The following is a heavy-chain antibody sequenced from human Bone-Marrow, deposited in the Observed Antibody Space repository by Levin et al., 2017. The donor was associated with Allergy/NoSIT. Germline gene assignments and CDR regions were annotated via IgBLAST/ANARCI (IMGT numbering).Heavy chain of an antibody. CDR2: ITTRSDYI. Sequence: LSLTCAASDFTFRSYTMNWVRQAPGKGLEWVSSITTRSDYIYYPDSVKGRFTVSRDNANYSLFLQMNSLTVEDTAVYYCARLRWGDDAFDLWGQGTVVTVSS. CDR3: ARLRWGDDAFDL. V-gene: IGHV3-21*01. J-gene: IGHJ3*01. CDR1: DFTFRSYT. D-gene: IGHD3-16*01.